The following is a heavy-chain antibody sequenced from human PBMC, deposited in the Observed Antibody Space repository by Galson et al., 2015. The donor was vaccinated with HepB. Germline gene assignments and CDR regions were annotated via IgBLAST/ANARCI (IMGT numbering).Heavy chain of an antibody. CDR2: IRSKAYGGTT. CDR3: SRGQRSGYGGYNWFDP. CDR1: GFTFGDYG. J-gene: IGHJ5*02. V-gene: IGHV3-49*03. Sequence: LRLSCAASGFTFGDYGVSWFRQAPGKGLEWVGFIRSKAYGGTTEYAAAVKARFTLSRDDSKSIAYLQMNSLKNEDTALYYCSRGQRSGYGGYNWFDPWGQGTLVTVSS. D-gene: IGHD3-22*01.